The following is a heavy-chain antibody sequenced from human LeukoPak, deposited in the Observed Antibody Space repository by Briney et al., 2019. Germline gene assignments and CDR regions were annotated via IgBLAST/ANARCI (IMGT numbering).Heavy chain of an antibody. J-gene: IGHJ4*02. CDR3: AREREGRGAYGSGSYPFDY. Sequence: PSETLSLTCTVSSGSISSYYWSWIRQPPGKGLEWIGYIYYSGSTNYNPSLKSRVTISVDTSKNQFSLKLSPVTAADTAVYYCAREREGRGAYGSGSYPFDYWGQGTLVTVSS. CDR1: SGSISSYY. CDR2: IYYSGST. V-gene: IGHV4-59*01. D-gene: IGHD3-10*01.